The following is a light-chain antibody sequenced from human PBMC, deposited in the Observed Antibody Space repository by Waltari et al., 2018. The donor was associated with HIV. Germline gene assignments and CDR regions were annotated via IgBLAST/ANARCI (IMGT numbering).Light chain of an antibody. Sequence: QSALTQPASVSGSPGQSIPISCPGTSSDIGAYDLVSWSQQHPGKAPKLIIYEVSERPSGVSNRFSGSKSGNTASLTISGLQAEDETDYYCCSYGGSSTYVVFGGGTKVTVL. J-gene: IGLJ2*01. V-gene: IGLV2-23*02. CDR1: SSDIGAYDL. CDR3: CSYGGSSTYVV. CDR2: EVS.